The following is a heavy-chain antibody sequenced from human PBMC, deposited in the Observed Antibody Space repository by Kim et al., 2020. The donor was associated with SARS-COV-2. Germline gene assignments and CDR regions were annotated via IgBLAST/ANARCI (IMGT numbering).Heavy chain of an antibody. V-gene: IGHV3-48*04. CDR1: GFTFSSYS. J-gene: IGHJ6*02. Sequence: GGSLRLSCAASGFTFSSYSMNWVRQAPGKGLEWVSYISSSSSTIYYADSVKGRFTISRDNAKNSLYLQMNSLRAEDTAVYYCARDEVGGNIAASYYYGMDVWGQGTTVTVSS. CDR2: ISSSSSTI. D-gene: IGHD6-6*01. CDR3: ARDEVGGNIAASYYYGMDV.